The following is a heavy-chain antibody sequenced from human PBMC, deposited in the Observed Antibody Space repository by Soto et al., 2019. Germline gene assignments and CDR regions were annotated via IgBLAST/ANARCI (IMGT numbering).Heavy chain of an antibody. CDR1: GFTFSGFT. V-gene: IGHV3-73*01. CDR3: ARPLGYCSTTSCPTDY. Sequence: PGGSLRLSCAASGFTFSGFTMHWVRQASGKGLEWVGRIRNKPNSYATAYAASVKGRFTISRDDSKNTAYLQMNSLRTEDTAVYFCARPLGYCSTTSCPTDYWGPGTLVTSPQ. D-gene: IGHD2-2*01. J-gene: IGHJ4*02. CDR2: IRNKPNSYAT.